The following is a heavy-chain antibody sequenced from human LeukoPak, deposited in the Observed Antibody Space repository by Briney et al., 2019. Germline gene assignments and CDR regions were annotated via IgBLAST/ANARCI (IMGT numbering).Heavy chain of an antibody. J-gene: IGHJ3*02. CDR2: INPSGGST. D-gene: IGHD3-22*01. V-gene: IGHV1-46*01. CDR3: AGGSYNRYYDSSGSPPSDAFDI. Sequence: ASVKVSCKASGYTFTSYYMHWVRQAPGQGLEWMGIINPSGGSTSYAQKFQGRVTMTRDTSTSTVYMELSSLRSEDTAVYYCAGGSYNRYYDSSGSPPSDAFDIWGQGTMVTVSS. CDR1: GYTFTSYY.